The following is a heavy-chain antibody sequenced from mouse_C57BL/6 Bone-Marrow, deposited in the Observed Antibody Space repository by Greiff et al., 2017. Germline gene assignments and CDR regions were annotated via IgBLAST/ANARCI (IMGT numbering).Heavy chain of an antibody. D-gene: IGHD2-5*01. CDR1: GYTFTDYY. V-gene: IGHV1-19*01. CDR2: INPYNGGT. CDR3: ARKGYSNSYYAMDY. Sequence: EVQLQQSGPVLVKPGASVKMSCKASGYTFTDYYMNWVKQSHGKSLEWIGVINPYNGGTSYNQKFKGKATLTVDKSSSTAYMELNSLTSEDSAVYYCARKGYSNSYYAMDYWGQGTSVTVSS. J-gene: IGHJ4*01.